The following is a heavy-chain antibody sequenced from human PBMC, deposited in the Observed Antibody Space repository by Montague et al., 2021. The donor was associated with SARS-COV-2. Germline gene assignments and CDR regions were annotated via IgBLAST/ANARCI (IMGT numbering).Heavy chain of an antibody. V-gene: IGHV4-34*01. CDR2: INHSGST. D-gene: IGHD3-10*01. CDR3: ARVRYYGSGTPLGMDV. CDR1: GGSFSGYY. J-gene: IGHJ6*02. Sequence: SETLSLTCAVSGGSFSGYYWSWIRQPPGKGLEWIGEINHSGSTNYNPSLKSRVTISVDTSKNQFSLKLSSVTAADTAVYYCARVRYYGSGTPLGMDVWGQGTTVTVSS.